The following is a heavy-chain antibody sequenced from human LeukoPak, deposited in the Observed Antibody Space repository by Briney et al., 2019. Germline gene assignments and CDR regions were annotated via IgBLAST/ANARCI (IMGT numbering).Heavy chain of an antibody. V-gene: IGHV4-34*01. J-gene: IGHJ4*02. CDR2: INHSGST. D-gene: IGHD3-9*01. Sequence: SETLSLTCAVYGGSFSGYYWSWIRQPPGKGLEWIGEINHSGSTNYNPSLKSRVTISVDTSKIQFSLKLSSVTAADTAVYYCARGIVLRYFDWLPPDYWGQGTLVTVSS. CDR1: GGSFSGYY. CDR3: ARGIVLRYFDWLPPDY.